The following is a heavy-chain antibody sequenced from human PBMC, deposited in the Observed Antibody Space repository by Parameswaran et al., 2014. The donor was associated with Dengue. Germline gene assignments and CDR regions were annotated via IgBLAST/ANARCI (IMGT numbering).Heavy chain of an antibody. Sequence: GSLRLSCAASGFTFSSYGMHWVRQAPGKGLEWVSLIWYDRSNEYYSDSAKGRFTISRDNSKNTLSLQMNSLRVEDTAVYYCARGAIDWGSYRPLTKYYFDYWGQGTLVTVSS. J-gene: IGHJ4*02. V-gene: IGHV3-33*01. CDR2: IWYDRSNE. CDR1: GFTFSSYG. CDR3: ARGAIDWGSYRPLTKYYFDY. D-gene: IGHD3-16*02.